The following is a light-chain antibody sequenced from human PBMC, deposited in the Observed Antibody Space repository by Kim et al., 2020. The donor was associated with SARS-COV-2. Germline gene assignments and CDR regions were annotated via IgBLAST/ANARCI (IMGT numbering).Light chain of an antibody. V-gene: IGLV2-23*02. CDR2: EVT. Sequence: GQEVTNPCTGNNRDVGNYNLVLVYQQPPNKAPKLMIYEVTERPSGVSNRFCGSKSGNTASLTISGLEAEDEADYYCCSYAGSSTVVFGGGTQLTVL. J-gene: IGLJ2*01. CDR3: CSYAGSSTVV. CDR1: NRDVGNYNL.